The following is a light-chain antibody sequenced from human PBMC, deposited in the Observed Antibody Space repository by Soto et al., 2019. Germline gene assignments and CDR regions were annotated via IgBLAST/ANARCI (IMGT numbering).Light chain of an antibody. CDR1: SSDVGGYNY. CDR3: SSYTSSSTPRYV. CDR2: EVS. V-gene: IGLV2-14*01. J-gene: IGLJ1*01. Sequence: QSVLTQPASVSGSPGQSITISCTGTSSDVGGYNYVSWYQQHPGKAPKLMIYEVSNRPSGVSNRFSGSKSGNTDSLTISGLQAEDEADYYCSSYTSSSTPRYVFGTGTKVTVL.